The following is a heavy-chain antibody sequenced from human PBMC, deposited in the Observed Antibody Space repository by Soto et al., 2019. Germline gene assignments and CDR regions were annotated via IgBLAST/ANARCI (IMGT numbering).Heavy chain of an antibody. D-gene: IGHD3-16*01. CDR1: GCSFSTYA. CDR2: LFGSGGGI. CDR3: AKDRQPHRLWPFER. J-gene: IGHJ4*02. Sequence: GGSLRRSCAAAGCSFSTYAMSWVRQPPGKGLEWVSGLFGSGGGISYADSVKGRFTISRDNSNKMWYLHRHSLRVEDTGVYYCAKDRQPHRLWPFERWCQGTLVSVTS. V-gene: IGHV3-23*01.